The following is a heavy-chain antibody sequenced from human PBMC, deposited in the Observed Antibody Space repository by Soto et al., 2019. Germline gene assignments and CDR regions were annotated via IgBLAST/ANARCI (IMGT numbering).Heavy chain of an antibody. Sequence: SETLSLTCAVYGASLSDNYCNWLRQPPGKGLEWIGEINHSGVTNYNPSLKSRLTISVDKSKNQFSLKLSSVTTADTAVYYCARDGRYSGSYYHGFDIWGQGTMVTVSS. CDR1: GASLSDNY. CDR2: INHSGVT. V-gene: IGHV4-34*01. CDR3: ARDGRYSGSYYHGFDI. D-gene: IGHD1-26*01. J-gene: IGHJ3*02.